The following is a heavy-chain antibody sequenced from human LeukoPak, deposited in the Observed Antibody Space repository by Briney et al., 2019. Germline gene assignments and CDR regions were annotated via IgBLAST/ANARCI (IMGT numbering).Heavy chain of an antibody. Sequence: GGSLRLSCAASGFTFNTYVMSWVRQAPGKGLEWVSAINGGGSNTYYADSVKGRFTISRDNSKNMVYLQVNNLRAEDTAVYYCARGPNSNWSGLDFWGQGTLLTVSS. V-gene: IGHV3-23*01. D-gene: IGHD6-6*01. CDR3: ARGPNSNWSGLDF. J-gene: IGHJ4*02. CDR1: GFTFNTYV. CDR2: INGGGSNT.